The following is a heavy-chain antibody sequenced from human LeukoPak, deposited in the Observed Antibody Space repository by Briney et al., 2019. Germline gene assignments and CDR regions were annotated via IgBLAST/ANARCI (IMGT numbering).Heavy chain of an antibody. CDR2: ISSSGSTI. J-gene: IGHJ5*01. CDR3: ARGALDAATPFDS. Sequence: PGGSLRLSCTASGFTFGDYAMSWIRQAPGKGLEWVSYISSSGSTIYYAGSVKGRFTISRHNAKKSVYLQMNSLRVEDTAVYYCARGALDAATPFDSWGQGTLVTVSS. CDR1: GFTFGDYA. D-gene: IGHD2-15*01. V-gene: IGHV3-11*04.